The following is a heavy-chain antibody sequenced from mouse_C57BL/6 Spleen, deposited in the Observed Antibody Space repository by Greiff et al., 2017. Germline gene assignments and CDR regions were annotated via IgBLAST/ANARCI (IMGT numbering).Heavy chain of an antibody. Sequence: QVQLQQSGPGLVQPSQSLSITCTVSGFSLTSYGVHWVRQSPGKGLEWLGVLWRGGSTDYNAAFMSRLSITKYNSKSHVFFKMNSLQADDTAIYYCAKNELHAMDYWGQGTSVTVSS. CDR3: AKNELHAMDY. CDR1: GFSLTSYG. CDR2: LWRGGST. D-gene: IGHD1-3*01. J-gene: IGHJ4*01. V-gene: IGHV2-5*01.